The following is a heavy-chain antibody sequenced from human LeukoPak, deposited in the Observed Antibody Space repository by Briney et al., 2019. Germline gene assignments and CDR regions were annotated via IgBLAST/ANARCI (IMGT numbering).Heavy chain of an antibody. V-gene: IGHV3-7*04. CDR2: VNQGGTEK. D-gene: IGHD4-23*01. CDR1: GFTFSNHW. J-gene: IGHJ4*02. Sequence: GGSLGLSCAASGFTFSNHWMSWVRQAPGRGLEWVANVNQGGTEKHYVDSVKGRFTISRDNGKNSLYLQMNNLGAEDTAVYYCARGLRWLEYWGQGTLVTVSS. CDR3: ARGLRWLEY.